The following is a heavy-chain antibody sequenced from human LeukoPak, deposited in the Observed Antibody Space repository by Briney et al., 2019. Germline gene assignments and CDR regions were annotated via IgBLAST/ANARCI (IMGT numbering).Heavy chain of an antibody. D-gene: IGHD6-19*01. V-gene: IGHV3-23*01. J-gene: IGHJ2*01. CDR3: AKAKQWLVRWYFDL. CDR2: INDSGGGT. Sequence: PGGSLRLSCAASGFTFSDYYMSWIRQAPGKGLEWVSGINDSGGGTNYADSVRGRFTISRDNSKNTLYLQMNSLRAEDTAVYYCAKAKQWLVRWYFDLWGRGTLVTVSS. CDR1: GFTFSDYY.